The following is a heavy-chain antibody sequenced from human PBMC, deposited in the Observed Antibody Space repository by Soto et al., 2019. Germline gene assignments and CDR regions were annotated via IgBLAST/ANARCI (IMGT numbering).Heavy chain of an antibody. CDR3: EREFAPGSPNYDY. V-gene: IGHV3-23*01. CDR2: FTRSGNT. D-gene: IGHD3-10*01. J-gene: IGHJ4*02. CDR1: GFTFSNYA. Sequence: GGSLRLSCAASGFTFSNYAMSWVRQAPGKGLEWVSTFTRSGNTYYADSVKGRFTISRANSKNPLYLQLGSLRAEDTAVYYWEREFAPGSPNYDYWGLGTLITVSS.